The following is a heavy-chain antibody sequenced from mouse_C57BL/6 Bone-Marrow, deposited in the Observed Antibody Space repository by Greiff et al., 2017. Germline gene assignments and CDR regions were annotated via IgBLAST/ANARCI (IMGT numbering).Heavy chain of an antibody. V-gene: IGHV1-82*01. CDR1: GYAFSSSW. J-gene: IGHJ4*01. Sequence: VQLQESGPELVKPGASVKISCKASGYAFSSSWMNWVKQRPGKGLEWIGRIYPGDGDTNYNGKFKGKATLTADKSSSTAYMQLSSLTSEDSAVYFCARYAMDYWGQGTSVTVSS. CDR3: ARYAMDY. CDR2: IYPGDGDT.